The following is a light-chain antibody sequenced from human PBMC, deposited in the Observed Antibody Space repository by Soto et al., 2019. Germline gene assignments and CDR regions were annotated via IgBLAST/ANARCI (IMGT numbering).Light chain of an antibody. CDR3: QQYNSWPIT. V-gene: IGKV3D-15*01. J-gene: IGKJ4*01. CDR1: QSVSTN. Sequence: ETVMTQSPATLSVSPGERATLSRRAGQSVSTNLAWYQQKPGQAPRLLIYDISLRGTGIPTRFSGSGSGTEFTLTISSLQSEDFAVYYCQQYNSWPITFGGGTKVDIK. CDR2: DIS.